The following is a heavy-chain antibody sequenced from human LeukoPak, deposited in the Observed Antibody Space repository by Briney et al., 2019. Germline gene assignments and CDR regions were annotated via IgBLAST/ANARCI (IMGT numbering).Heavy chain of an antibody. D-gene: IGHD3-16*01. V-gene: IGHV1-69*02. Sequence: GASVKVSCKASGGTFSSYTISWVRQAPGQGLEWMGRIIPILGIANYAQKFQGRVTITADKSTSTAYMELSSLRSEDTAVYYCARGLQLGEPLDYWGQGTLVTVSS. J-gene: IGHJ4*02. CDR2: IIPILGIA. CDR1: GGTFSSYT. CDR3: ARGLQLGEPLDY.